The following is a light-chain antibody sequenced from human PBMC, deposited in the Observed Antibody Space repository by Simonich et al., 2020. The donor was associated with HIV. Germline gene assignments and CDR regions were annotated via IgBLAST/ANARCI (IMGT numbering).Light chain of an antibody. Sequence: DIVMTQSPDSLAVSLGERATINCKSSQRVLYSSNNKNYLAWYQQKPGQPPKLLIYWASTRESGVPDRFSGSGSGTDFTLTISSLQAEDVAVYYCQHYSNAPRTFGQGTKVEIK. J-gene: IGKJ1*01. CDR2: WAS. CDR1: QRVLYSSNNKNY. CDR3: QHYSNAPRT. V-gene: IGKV4-1*01.